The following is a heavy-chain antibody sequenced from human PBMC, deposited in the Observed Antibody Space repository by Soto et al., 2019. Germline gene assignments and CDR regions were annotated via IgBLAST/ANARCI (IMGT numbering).Heavy chain of an antibody. D-gene: IGHD3-16*01. J-gene: IGHJ3*02. V-gene: IGHV3-21*01. CDR3: ARDTSNDAFDI. CDR2: IRGFSPYT. CDR1: GFTFRTYT. Sequence: VGSLRLSCVASGFTFRTYTMNWVRQAPGKGLEWVSGIRGFSPYTFYSESVKGRLTISRDNAKNSLYLQMNSLRAEDTAVYYCARDTSNDAFDIWGQGTMVTVSS.